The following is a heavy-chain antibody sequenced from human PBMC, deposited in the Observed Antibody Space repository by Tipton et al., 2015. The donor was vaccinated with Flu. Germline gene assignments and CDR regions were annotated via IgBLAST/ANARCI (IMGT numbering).Heavy chain of an antibody. J-gene: IGHJ5*02. V-gene: IGHV4-59*08. CDR2: IYHSGSA. D-gene: IGHD2-15*01. CDR3: VSRVDWFDP. CDR1: GASISTYY. Sequence: TLSLTCTVSGASISTYYWSWIRQPPGKGLEWIGYIYHSGSAEYNPSLKSRVTISVDTSKNQFYLKLNSLTAADTAVYYCVSRVDWFDPWGQGTLVTVSS.